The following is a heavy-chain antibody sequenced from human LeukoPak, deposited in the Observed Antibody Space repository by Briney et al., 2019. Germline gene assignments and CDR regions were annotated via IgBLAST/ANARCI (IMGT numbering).Heavy chain of an antibody. CDR3: ASQNTAMVYTYFDY. CDR2: IIPIFGTA. J-gene: IGHJ4*02. V-gene: IGHV1-69*13. Sequence: LVKVSCKASGGTFSSYAISWVRQAPGQGLEWMGGIIPIFGTANYAQKFQGRVTITADESTSTAYMELSSLRSEDTAVYYCASQNTAMVYTYFDYWGQGTLVTVSS. CDR1: GGTFSSYA. D-gene: IGHD5-18*01.